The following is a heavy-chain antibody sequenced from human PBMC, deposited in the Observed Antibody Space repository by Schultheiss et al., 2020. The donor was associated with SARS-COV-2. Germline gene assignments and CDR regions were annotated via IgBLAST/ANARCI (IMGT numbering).Heavy chain of an antibody. CDR3: AHGVWSGYYTPRSDWYFDL. CDR2: ISSSSSYI. V-gene: IGHV3-21*01. Sequence: GESLKISCAASGFTFSSYSMNWVRQAPGKGLEWVSSISSSSSYIYYADSVKGRFTISRDNAKNSLYLQMNSLRAEDTAVYYCAHGVWSGYYTPRSDWYFDLWGRGTLVTVSS. CDR1: GFTFSSYS. D-gene: IGHD3-3*01. J-gene: IGHJ2*01.